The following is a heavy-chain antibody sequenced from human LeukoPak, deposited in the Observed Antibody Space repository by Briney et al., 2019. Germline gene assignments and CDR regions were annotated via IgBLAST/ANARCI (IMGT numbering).Heavy chain of an antibody. D-gene: IGHD3-3*01. Sequence: SETLSLTCTVSGGSISSGDYSWSWIRQPPGKGLEWIGYIYYSGSTYYNPSLKSRVTISVDTSKNQFSLKLSSVTAADTAVYYCARGHYDFWSAPEYYFDYWGQGTLVTVSS. CDR1: GGSISSGDYS. V-gene: IGHV4-30-4*01. J-gene: IGHJ4*02. CDR2: IYYSGST. CDR3: ARGHYDFWSAPEYYFDY.